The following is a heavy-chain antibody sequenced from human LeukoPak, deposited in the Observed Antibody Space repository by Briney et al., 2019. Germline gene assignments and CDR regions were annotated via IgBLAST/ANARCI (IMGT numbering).Heavy chain of an antibody. CDR2: IYHSGST. D-gene: IGHD3-10*01. CDR3: ARGCPHGWGSPQVLDV. Sequence: SETLSLTCAVYGGSFSGYYWSWIRQPPGKGLEWIGYIYHSGSTYYNPSLKSRVTISVDRSKNQFSLKLSSVAAAGTAVDYCARGCPHGWGSPQVLDVWGQGTTVTVSS. CDR1: GGSFSGYY. J-gene: IGHJ6*02. V-gene: IGHV4-34*01.